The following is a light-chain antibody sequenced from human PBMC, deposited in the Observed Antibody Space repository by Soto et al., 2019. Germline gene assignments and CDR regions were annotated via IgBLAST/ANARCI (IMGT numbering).Light chain of an antibody. V-gene: IGKV1-12*01. CDR3: QQANSFPLT. Sequence: DIQMTQSPSSVSASVGGRVTITXRASXXXXXXLAWYQQKPGKAPKLLIYAASSLQSGVPSRFXXXGXGTDXXXTIXSLXXEDFATYYCQQANSFPLTFGGGTKVEIK. CDR1: XXXXXX. CDR2: AAS. J-gene: IGKJ4*01.